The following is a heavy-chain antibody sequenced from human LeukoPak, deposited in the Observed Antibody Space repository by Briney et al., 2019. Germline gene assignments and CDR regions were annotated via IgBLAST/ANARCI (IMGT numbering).Heavy chain of an antibody. V-gene: IGHV3-33*01. J-gene: IGHJ4*02. CDR3: ARHKDWTFDY. D-gene: IGHD3/OR15-3a*01. CDR2: IWYDGSNK. Sequence: QTGGSLRLSCAASGFTFGSYDMHWVRQAPGKGLELVAVIWYDGSNKYYADSVKGRFTISRDISKNTLYLQMNRLRAEDTAVYYCARHKDWTFDYWGQGTLVTVSS. CDR1: GFTFGSYD.